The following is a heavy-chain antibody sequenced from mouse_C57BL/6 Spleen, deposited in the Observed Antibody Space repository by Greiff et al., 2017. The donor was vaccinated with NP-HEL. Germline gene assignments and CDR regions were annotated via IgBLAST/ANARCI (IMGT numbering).Heavy chain of an antibody. J-gene: IGHJ3*01. CDR1: GYTFTDYE. CDR3: TRGIITTVPFAY. D-gene: IGHD1-1*01. V-gene: IGHV1-15*01. CDR2: IDPETGGN. Sequence: VQLQQSGAELVRPGASVTLSCKASGYTFTDYEMHWVKQTPVHGLEWIGAIDPETGGNAYNQKFKGKAILTADKSSSTAYMELRSLTSEDSAVYYCTRGIITTVPFAYWGQGTLVTVSA.